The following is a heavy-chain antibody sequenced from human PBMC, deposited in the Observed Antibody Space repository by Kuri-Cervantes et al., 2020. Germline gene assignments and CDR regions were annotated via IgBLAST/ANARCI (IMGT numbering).Heavy chain of an antibody. V-gene: IGHV1-3*01. CDR2: INAGNGNT. Sequence: ASVKVSCKASGYTFTSYAMHWVSQAPGQRLERMGWINAGNGNTKYSQKFQGRVTITRDTSASTAYMELSSLRSEDTAFFYLAEDGIRDFPLPYWGQGTLVTVSS. CDR1: GYTFTSYA. CDR3: AEDGIRDFPLPY. J-gene: IGHJ4*02. D-gene: IGHD3-9*01.